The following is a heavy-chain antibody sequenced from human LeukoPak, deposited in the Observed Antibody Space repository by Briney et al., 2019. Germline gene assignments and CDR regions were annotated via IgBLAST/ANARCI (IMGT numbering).Heavy chain of an antibody. J-gene: IGHJ5*02. D-gene: IGHD6-13*01. CDR3: ARYLYSSSSGGWFDP. V-gene: IGHV3-21*01. Sequence: PGGSLRLSCAASGFTFSSYSMNWVRQAPGKGLEGVSSISSSSSYIYYADSVKGRFTISRDNAKNSLYLQMNSLRAENTAVYYCARYLYSSSSGGWFDPWGQGTLVTVSS. CDR1: GFTFSSYS. CDR2: ISSSSSYI.